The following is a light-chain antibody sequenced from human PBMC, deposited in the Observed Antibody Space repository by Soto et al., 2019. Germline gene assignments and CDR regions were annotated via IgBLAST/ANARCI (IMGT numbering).Light chain of an antibody. CDR1: QVISNY. Sequence: DIQMTQSPSSLSASVGDRVTITCRASQVISNYLAWYQQKPGKVPKLLIYAASTLQSGVPSRFSGSGSGTDFTLTISSLQPEDVATYYCQKYDSAPLTFGGGTEVELK. V-gene: IGKV1-27*01. J-gene: IGKJ4*01. CDR2: AAS. CDR3: QKYDSAPLT.